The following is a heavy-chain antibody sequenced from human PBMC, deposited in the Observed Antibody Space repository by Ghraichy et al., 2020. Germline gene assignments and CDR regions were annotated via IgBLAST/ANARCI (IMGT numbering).Heavy chain of an antibody. CDR3: ARRQLEGSWFDP. D-gene: IGHD6-13*01. Sequence: GSLSLTCTVSGGSISSSSYYWGWIRQPPGKGLEWIGSIYYSGSTYYNPSLKSRVTISVDTSKNQFSLKLSSVTAADTAVYYCARRQLEGSWFDPWGQGTLVTVSS. J-gene: IGHJ5*02. CDR1: GGSISSSSYY. CDR2: IYYSGST. V-gene: IGHV4-39*01.